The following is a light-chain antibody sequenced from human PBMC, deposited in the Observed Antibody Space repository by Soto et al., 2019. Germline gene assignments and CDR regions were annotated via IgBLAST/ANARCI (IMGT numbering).Light chain of an antibody. Sequence: EIVLTQSPGTLSLSPGERATLSCRASQSVSSNYLPWYQHKPGQAPRLLIYGASSRATGIPDRFSGSGSGTDFTLTISRLEPEDFALYYCQQYGTSLYTFGQGTKLEIK. CDR1: QSVSSNY. CDR3: QQYGTSLYT. V-gene: IGKV3-20*01. CDR2: GAS. J-gene: IGKJ2*01.